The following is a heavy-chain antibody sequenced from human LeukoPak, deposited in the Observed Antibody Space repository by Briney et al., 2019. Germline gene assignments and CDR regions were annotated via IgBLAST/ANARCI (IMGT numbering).Heavy chain of an antibody. D-gene: IGHD3-22*01. V-gene: IGHV3-74*01. CDR3: ARGGIYYYDSSGYPDY. CDR1: GFTFSSYW. Sequence: GGSLRLSCAASGFTFSSYWMHWVRQAPGKGQVWVSRINSDGSSTSYADSVKGRFTISRDNAKNTLYLQMNSLRAEDTAVYYCARGGIYYYDSSGYPDYWGQGTLVTVSS. CDR2: INSDGSST. J-gene: IGHJ4*02.